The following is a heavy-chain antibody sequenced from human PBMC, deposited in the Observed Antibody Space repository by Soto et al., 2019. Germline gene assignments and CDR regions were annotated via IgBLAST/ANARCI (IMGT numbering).Heavy chain of an antibody. D-gene: IGHD6-13*01. CDR2: ISGSGGSA. J-gene: IGHJ6*02. Sequence: PGGSLRLSCAASGFTFSSYTMSWVRQAPGKGLEWVSAISGSGGSAYYADSVKGRFTISRDNSKNTLYLQMNSLRAEDTAVYYCAKGSGSSGYYGMDVWGQGTTVTVSS. V-gene: IGHV3-23*01. CDR3: AKGSGSSGYYGMDV. CDR1: GFTFSSYT.